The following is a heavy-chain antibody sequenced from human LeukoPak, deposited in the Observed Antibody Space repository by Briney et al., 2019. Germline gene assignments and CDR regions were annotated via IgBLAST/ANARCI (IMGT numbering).Heavy chain of an antibody. CDR3: ARARFLEWLLVDFDY. J-gene: IGHJ4*02. V-gene: IGHV4-30-4*08. D-gene: IGHD3-3*01. CDR1: GGSISSGDYY. Sequence: SQTLSLTCTVSGGSISSGDYYWSWIRQPPGKGLEWIGYIYYSGSTYYNPSLKSRFTISVDTSKNQFSLKLSSVTAADTAVYYCARARFLEWLLVDFDYWGQGTLVTVSS. CDR2: IYYSGST.